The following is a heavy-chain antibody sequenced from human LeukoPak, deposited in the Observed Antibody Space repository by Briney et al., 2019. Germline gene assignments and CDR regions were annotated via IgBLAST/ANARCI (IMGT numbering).Heavy chain of an antibody. Sequence: KSSQTLSLTCSVSGASVTNTSGYYWAWIRQSPGKRLAWIGSIYYRGNTYYNLSRKSRLTISVDTSKNQFSLKMSSVTATDTAIYYCARRRSDPGAFDIWGQGTQVTVSS. CDR1: GASVTNTSGYY. CDR2: IYYRGNT. D-gene: IGHD2-21*02. CDR3: ARRRSDPGAFDI. V-gene: IGHV4-39*01. J-gene: IGHJ3*02.